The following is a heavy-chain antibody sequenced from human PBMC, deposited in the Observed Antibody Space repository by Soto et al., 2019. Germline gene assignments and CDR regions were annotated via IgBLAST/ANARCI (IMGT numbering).Heavy chain of an antibody. D-gene: IGHD2-2*01. V-gene: IGHV4-34*01. Sequence: SETLSLTCAVHGGSIRDYHWIWIRQSPGKGLEWIGEIYDSGSTNFNPSLKSRVTISRDTSKNQVSLKLTSVIAADTAVYYCATEGRYCSSTSCYGWWFDPWGQGTLVTVSS. CDR1: GGSIRDYH. J-gene: IGHJ5*02. CDR3: ATEGRYCSSTSCYGWWFDP. CDR2: IYDSGST.